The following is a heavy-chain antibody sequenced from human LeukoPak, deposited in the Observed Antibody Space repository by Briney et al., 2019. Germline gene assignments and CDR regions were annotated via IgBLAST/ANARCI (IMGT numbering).Heavy chain of an antibody. CDR1: GYTLTELS. J-gene: IGHJ4*02. Sequence: GASVKVSCKVSGYTLTELSMHWVRQAPGKGLEWMGGFDPEDGDPEDGETIYAQKFQGRVTMTEDTFTDTAYMELSSLRSDDTAVYYCARAQYNTWPPAPIDYWGQGTLVTVSS. V-gene: IGHV1-24*01. CDR2: FDPEDGDPEDGET. D-gene: IGHD1-1*01. CDR3: ARAQYNTWPPAPIDY.